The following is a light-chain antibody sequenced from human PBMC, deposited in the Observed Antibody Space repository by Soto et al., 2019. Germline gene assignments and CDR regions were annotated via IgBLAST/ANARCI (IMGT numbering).Light chain of an antibody. J-gene: IGKJ1*01. CDR2: AAS. CDR1: QSVGSN. Sequence: IVLTQSPGTLSLSPGERTTLSCRASQSVGSNLAWYQQKPGQAPRLLIYAASTRATGIPARFSGSGSGTEFTLTISSLQSEDFAVYYCQQYSNRPPATFGQGTKVDIK. V-gene: IGKV3-15*01. CDR3: QQYSNRPPAT.